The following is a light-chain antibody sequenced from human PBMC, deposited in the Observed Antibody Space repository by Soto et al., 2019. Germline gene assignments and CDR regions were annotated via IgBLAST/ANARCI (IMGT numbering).Light chain of an antibody. V-gene: IGLV2-23*01. CDR3: CSYADTDTLI. J-gene: IGLJ2*01. CDR1: SSDVGAYNY. Sequence: QSALTQPASVSGSPGQSITISCTGTSSDVGAYNYVSWYQQLPGKAPKLMIYVATQRPSGVSNRFSGSKSGNTASLTISGLQAEDEADYYCCSYADTDTLIFGGGTKLTVL. CDR2: VAT.